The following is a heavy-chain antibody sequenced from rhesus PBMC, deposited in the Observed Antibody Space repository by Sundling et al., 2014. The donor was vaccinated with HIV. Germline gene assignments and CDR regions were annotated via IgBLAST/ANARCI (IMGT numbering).Heavy chain of an antibody. D-gene: IGHD1-26*01. CDR1: GFSLRTSGMG. J-gene: IGHJ4*01. V-gene: IGHV2S1*01. CDR2: IYWNDDT. Sequence: QVTLKESGPALVKPTQTLTLTCTFSGFSLRTSGMGVGWIRQPPGKALEWLGSIYWNDDTYYNTSLKSRLTISKDTSKNQVVLTMTNMDPVDTATYYCARVAYNWNPFDYWGQGVLVTVSS. CDR3: ARVAYNWNPFDY.